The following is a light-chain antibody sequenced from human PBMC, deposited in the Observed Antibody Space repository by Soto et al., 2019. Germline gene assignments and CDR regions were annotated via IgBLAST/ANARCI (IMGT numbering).Light chain of an antibody. CDR1: QSISIG. CDR2: KAS. J-gene: IGKJ2*01. V-gene: IGKV1-5*03. CDR3: QQYQSFPYT. Sequence: DIQMTQSPSTLSASVGDRVTITCRASQSISIGLAWYQQKPGKAPNLLIYKASRLESGVPSRFSGSGSGTEFTLSISSLQPDDFATYYCQQYQSFPYTFRRGTKVEVK.